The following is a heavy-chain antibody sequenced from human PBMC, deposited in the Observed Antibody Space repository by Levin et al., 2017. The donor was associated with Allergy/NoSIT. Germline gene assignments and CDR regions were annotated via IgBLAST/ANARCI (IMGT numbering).Heavy chain of an antibody. V-gene: IGHV3-53*01. CDR3: ARYCTSTSCQQGVKGAMDL. Sequence: QPGGSLRLSCVTSGFSVSGDYFSWVRQTPGKGLEWVSVMYTTGTTYYGESVKGRFTISRDNSRNTLYLQMNSLRAEDTATYYCARYCTSTSCQQGVKGAMDLWGQGTTVTVSS. CDR1: GFSVSGDY. CDR2: MYTTGTT. D-gene: IGHD2-2*01. J-gene: IGHJ6*02.